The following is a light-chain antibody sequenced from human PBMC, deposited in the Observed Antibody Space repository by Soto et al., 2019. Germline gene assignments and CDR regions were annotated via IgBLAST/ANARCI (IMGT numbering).Light chain of an antibody. J-gene: IGKJ1*01. Sequence: EIVLTQSPATLSLSPGERVTLSCRASQSVSNSLAWYQQKPGQPPRLLIYGASSRATGIPDRFSGSGSGTDFTLTISRLEPEDFAVYYCQQYGSSPGTFGQGTKVDIK. CDR3: QQYGSSPGT. V-gene: IGKV3-20*01. CDR2: GAS. CDR1: QSVSNS.